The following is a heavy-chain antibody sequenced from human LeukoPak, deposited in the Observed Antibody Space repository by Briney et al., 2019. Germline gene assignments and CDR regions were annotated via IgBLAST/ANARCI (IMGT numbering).Heavy chain of an antibody. D-gene: IGHD3-10*01. V-gene: IGHV3-21*06. J-gene: IGHJ6*02. CDR1: GFTFSSYS. CDR2: ISSSSSYI. Sequence: GGSLRLSCAASGFTFSSYSMNWVRQAPGKGLEWVSSISSSSSYIYYADSVKGRFTISRDDSKNTFYLQMNSLRAEDTAVYYCAKANRDHLSHYYGVDVWGQGTTVVVSS. CDR3: AKANRDHLSHYYGVDV.